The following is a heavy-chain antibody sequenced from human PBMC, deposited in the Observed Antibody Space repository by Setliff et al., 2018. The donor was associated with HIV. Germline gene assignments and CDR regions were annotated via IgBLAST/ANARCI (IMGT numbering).Heavy chain of an antibody. Sequence: ASVKVSCKAIGYMILGYKMSWVQQAPGQGLEWIGRISPDNGAAEYAPKFQGRVRMTLDTSISTAYLEIPRLTSDDAAVYYCARPRVFDSFDVWGQGTLVTVSS. J-gene: IGHJ3*01. V-gene: IGHV1-2*06. CDR1: GYMILGYK. CDR3: ARPRVFDSFDV. CDR2: ISPDNGAA.